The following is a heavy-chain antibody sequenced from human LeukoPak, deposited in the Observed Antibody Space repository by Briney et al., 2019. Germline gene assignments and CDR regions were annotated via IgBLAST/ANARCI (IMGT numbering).Heavy chain of an antibody. Sequence: ASVKVSCKASGYTFTGYYMHWVRQAPGQGLGWMGRINPNSGGTNFAQKFQGRVTMTRDTSISTAYMELSRLRSDDTAVYYCAREEGDGSGSYYCWGQGTLVTVSS. V-gene: IGHV1-2*06. D-gene: IGHD3-10*01. CDR1: GYTFTGYY. CDR2: INPNSGGT. J-gene: IGHJ4*02. CDR3: AREEGDGSGSYYC.